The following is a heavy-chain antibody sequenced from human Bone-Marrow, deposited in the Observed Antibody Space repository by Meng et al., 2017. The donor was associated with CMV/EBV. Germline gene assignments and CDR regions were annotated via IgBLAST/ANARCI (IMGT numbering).Heavy chain of an antibody. V-gene: IGHV3-30-3*01. D-gene: IGHD2-2*01. Sequence: GGSLRLSCAASGFTFSSYAMHWVRQAPGKGLEWVAVISYDGSNKYYADSVKGRFTISRDNSKSTLYLQMNSLRAEDTAVYYCARDYLVVVPAAIHSVYYYYYYGMDVWGQGTTVTVSS. J-gene: IGHJ6*02. CDR1: GFTFSSYA. CDR2: ISYDGSNK. CDR3: ARDYLVVVPAAIHSVYYYYYYGMDV.